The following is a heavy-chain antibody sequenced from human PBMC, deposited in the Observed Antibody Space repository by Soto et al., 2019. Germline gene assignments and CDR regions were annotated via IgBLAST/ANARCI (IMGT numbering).Heavy chain of an antibody. CDR2: INHSGST. D-gene: IGHD6-19*01. Sequence: SETLSLTCAVYGGSFSGYYWSWIRQPPGKGLEWIGEINHSGSTNYNPSLKSRVTISVDTSKNQFSLKLSSVTAADTAVYYCARGRRYSSGWYGGRLNWFDPWGQGTLVTVSS. J-gene: IGHJ5*02. V-gene: IGHV4-34*01. CDR1: GGSFSGYY. CDR3: ARGRRYSSGWYGGRLNWFDP.